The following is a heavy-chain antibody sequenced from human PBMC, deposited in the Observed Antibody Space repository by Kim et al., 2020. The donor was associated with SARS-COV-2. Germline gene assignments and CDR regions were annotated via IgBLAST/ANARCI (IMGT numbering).Heavy chain of an antibody. V-gene: IGHV3-23*01. J-gene: IGHJ4*02. CDR3: AKSQDIVVVPAATLDY. Sequence: SVKGRFTISRDNSKNTLYLQMNSLRAEDTAVYYCAKSQDIVVVPAATLDYWGQGTLVTVSS. D-gene: IGHD2-2*01.